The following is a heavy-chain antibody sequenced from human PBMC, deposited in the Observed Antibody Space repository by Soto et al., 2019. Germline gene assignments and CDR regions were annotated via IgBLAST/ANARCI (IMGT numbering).Heavy chain of an antibody. V-gene: IGHV4-31*03. CDR3: ARLAPRIWTVGP. J-gene: IGHJ5*02. D-gene: IGHD1-26*01. CDR1: GGSISSGGYY. CDR2: IYYSGST. Sequence: SETLSLTCTVSGGSISSGGYYWSWIRQHPGKGLEWIGYIYYSGSTYYNPSLKSRVTISVDTSKNQFSLKLSSVTAADTAVYYCARLAPRIWTVGPWGQGTLVTVSS.